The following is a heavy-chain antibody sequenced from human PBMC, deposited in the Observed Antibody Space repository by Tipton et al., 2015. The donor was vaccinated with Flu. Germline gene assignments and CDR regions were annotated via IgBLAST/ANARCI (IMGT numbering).Heavy chain of an antibody. J-gene: IGHJ6*02. CDR1: GYTFSNYG. CDR2: VSGYNGDT. CDR3: ARDRGSYNIHLEYHYYYGMDV. Sequence: QLVQSGVEVKKPGASVKVSCKASGYTFSNYGVTWVRQAPGQGLEWMGWVSGYNGDTNYAEKVQGRVTMTTDTSTNTAYMELRSLKSDDTAMYNCARDRGSYNIHLEYHYYYGMDVWGQGTTVTVSS. V-gene: IGHV1-18*01. D-gene: IGHD1-26*01.